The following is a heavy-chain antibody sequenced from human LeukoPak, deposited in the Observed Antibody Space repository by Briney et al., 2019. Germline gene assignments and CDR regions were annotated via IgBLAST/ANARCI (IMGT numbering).Heavy chain of an antibody. Sequence: NPSETLSLTCAVYGGSFSGYYWSWIRQPPGKGLEWIGEINHSGSTNYNPSLKSRVTISVDTSKNQFSLKLSSVTAADTAVYYCARGKGVLLWFGELLPARPYYFDYWGQGTLVTVSS. CDR3: ARGKGVLLWFGELLPARPYYFDY. J-gene: IGHJ4*02. D-gene: IGHD3-10*01. V-gene: IGHV4-34*01. CDR2: INHSGST. CDR1: GGSFSGYY.